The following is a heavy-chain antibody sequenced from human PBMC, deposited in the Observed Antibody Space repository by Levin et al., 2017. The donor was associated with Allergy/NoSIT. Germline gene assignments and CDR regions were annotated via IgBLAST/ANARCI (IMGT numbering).Heavy chain of an antibody. V-gene: IGHV4-61*02. Sequence: SQTLSLPCKVSGGSIRSGSYYWSWIRQPAAKGLEWIGRIYSSGSANYNPFLKSRVTISVDTSKNQFSLKLSSVTAADTAVYYCARAEVGSEHWGQGTLVTVSS. J-gene: IGHJ4*02. D-gene: IGHD3-10*01. CDR1: GGSIRSGSYY. CDR2: IYSSGSA. CDR3: ARAEVGSEH.